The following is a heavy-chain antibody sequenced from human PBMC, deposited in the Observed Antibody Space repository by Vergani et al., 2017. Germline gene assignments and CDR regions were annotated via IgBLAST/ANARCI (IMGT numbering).Heavy chain of an antibody. CDR3: ARGEQLVCMDV. CDR1: GFTFCDYY. D-gene: IGHD6-13*01. CDR2: ISSSSSYT. J-gene: IGHJ6*02. Sequence: QVQLVESGGGLVKPGGSLRLSCAASGFTFCDYYMSWIRQAPGKGLVWVSYISSSSSYTNYADSVKGLFTISRHNAKKSLYLQMNSLRAEDTAVYYCARGEQLVCMDVWGQGTTVTVSS. V-gene: IGHV3-11*05.